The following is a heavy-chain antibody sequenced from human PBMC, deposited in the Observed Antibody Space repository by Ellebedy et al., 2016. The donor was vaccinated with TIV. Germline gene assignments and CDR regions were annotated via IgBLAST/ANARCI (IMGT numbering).Heavy chain of an antibody. CDR1: GFTFGDYP. D-gene: IGHD1-26*01. J-gene: IGHJ4*02. Sequence: GESLKISCTASGFTFGDYPMSWFRQSPGTGLGWVGFIRTKVHSATTEYAASVKGRFSISRDASESIAYLQMNSLKTEDTDIYYGAREWDGDYWGQGTLVTVSS. V-gene: IGHV3-49*03. CDR2: IRTKVHSATT. CDR3: AREWDGDY.